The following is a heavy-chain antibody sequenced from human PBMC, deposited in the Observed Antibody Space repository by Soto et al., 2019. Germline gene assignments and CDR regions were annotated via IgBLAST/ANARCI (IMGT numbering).Heavy chain of an antibody. CDR2: INPSDGST. J-gene: IGHJ5*02. Sequence: ASVKVSCKASGYTLTRYYMHWVRQAPGQGLEWMGIINPSDGSTTYAQKFQGRVTMTRDTSTSTVYMELRSLISDDTAVYYCAREYQARGYIYGRGWFDPWGQGTLVTSPQ. CDR3: AREYQARGYIYGRGWFDP. V-gene: IGHV1-46*01. D-gene: IGHD5-12*01. CDR1: GYTLTRYY.